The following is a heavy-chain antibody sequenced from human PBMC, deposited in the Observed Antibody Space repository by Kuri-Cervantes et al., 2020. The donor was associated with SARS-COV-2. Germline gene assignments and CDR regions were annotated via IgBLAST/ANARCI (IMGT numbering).Heavy chain of an antibody. J-gene: IGHJ6*03. CDR1: GVTFSSYS. D-gene: IGHD2-2*01. CDR3: AKKGVGSSTSTVYYYYYMDV. CDR2: ISGSGGST. V-gene: IGHV3-23*01. Sequence: ETLSLTCAASGVTFSSYSMNWVRQAPGKGLEWVSAISGSGGSTYYADSVKGRFTISRDNSKNTLYLQMNSLRAEDTAVYYCAKKGVGSSTSTVYYYYYMDVWGKGTTVTVSS.